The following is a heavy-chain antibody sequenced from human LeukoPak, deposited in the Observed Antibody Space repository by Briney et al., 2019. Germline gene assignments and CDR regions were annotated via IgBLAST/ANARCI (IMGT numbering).Heavy chain of an antibody. Sequence: ASVKVSCKASGHTFTGYYMHWVRQAPGQGLEWMGWINPNSGGTKYAQKFQGRDTMTRDTSTSTAYMELSRLRSDDTAVYYCARARTSGSRDFDYWGQGTLVTVSS. CDR2: INPNSGGT. J-gene: IGHJ4*02. D-gene: IGHD3-10*01. V-gene: IGHV1-2*02. CDR1: GHTFTGYY. CDR3: ARARTSGSRDFDY.